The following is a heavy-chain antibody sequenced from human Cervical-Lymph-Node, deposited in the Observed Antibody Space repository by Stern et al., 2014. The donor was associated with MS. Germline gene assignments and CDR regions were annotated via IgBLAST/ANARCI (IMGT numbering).Heavy chain of an antibody. CDR2: LNTNTGNP. Sequence: QVQLVQSGSELKKPGASVTVSCKSSGHSFTTFAMNWVRQAPGQGLEWMGWLNTNTGNPTYAEGFTGRFVFSLDTYVSTAYLQINSLQADDTAVYYCARDNGLWNVRYFDYWGQGTLITVSS. J-gene: IGHJ4*02. CDR1: GHSFTTFA. V-gene: IGHV7-4-1*02. CDR3: ARDNGLWNVRYFDY. D-gene: IGHD2-8*01.